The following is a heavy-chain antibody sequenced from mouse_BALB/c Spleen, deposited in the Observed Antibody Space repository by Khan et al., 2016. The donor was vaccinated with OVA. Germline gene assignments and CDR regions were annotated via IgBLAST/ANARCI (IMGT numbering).Heavy chain of an antibody. D-gene: IGHD6-1*01. V-gene: IGHV1-20*02. CDR3: ARVCGGCFAY. Sequence: VQLQQSGAELVKPGASVKISCKASGYTFTGYFMNWVMQSHGKSLEWIGRINPDSDNTYYNQKFKGKATLTVDKSSSTAYMELRSLASEDSAVYYCARVCGGCFAYWGQGTTLTVSA. CDR1: GYTFTGYF. J-gene: IGHJ2*01. CDR2: INPDSDNT.